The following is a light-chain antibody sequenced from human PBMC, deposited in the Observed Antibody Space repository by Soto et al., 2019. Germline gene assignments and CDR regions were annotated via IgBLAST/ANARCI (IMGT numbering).Light chain of an antibody. J-gene: IGKJ2*01. Sequence: EIVWTQSPGTLSLSPGERATLSCRASQSVSSSYLAWYQQKPGQAPRLLIYGASSRATGIPDRFSGSGSGTDFTITISRLEPEDFAVYYCQQYGSSPLFGQGTKLEIK. CDR1: QSVSSSY. V-gene: IGKV3-20*01. CDR2: GAS. CDR3: QQYGSSPL.